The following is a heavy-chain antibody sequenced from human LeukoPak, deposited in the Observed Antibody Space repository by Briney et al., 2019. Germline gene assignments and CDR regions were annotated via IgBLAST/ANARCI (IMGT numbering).Heavy chain of an antibody. J-gene: IGHJ4*02. Sequence: SETLSLTCTVSGDSINSLDLWSWVRQPPGKGLEWIGEMYLSGTTHSNPSVKSRVTISIDKSKNQFFLNLSSVTAADTAVYYCAGLVGRYSSGLYYYYFDYWGQGTLVTVPS. D-gene: IGHD3-22*01. CDR2: MYLSGTT. V-gene: IGHV4-4*02. CDR3: AGLVGRYSSGLYYYYFDY. CDR1: GDSINSLDL.